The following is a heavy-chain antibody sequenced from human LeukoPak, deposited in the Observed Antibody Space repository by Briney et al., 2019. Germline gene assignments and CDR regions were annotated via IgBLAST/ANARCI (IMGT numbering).Heavy chain of an antibody. V-gene: IGHV4-30-4*01. D-gene: IGHD4-23*01. CDR1: GGSINSGVYY. J-gene: IGHJ4*02. Sequence: SETLSLTCTVSGGSINSGVYYWSWIRQPPGKGLEWIGYVYYSGSTYYNPSLKSRVTISIDTSKNQFSLKLCSVTAADTAVYYCARLDRWSGIDYWGQGTLVTVSS. CDR2: VYYSGST. CDR3: ARLDRWSGIDY.